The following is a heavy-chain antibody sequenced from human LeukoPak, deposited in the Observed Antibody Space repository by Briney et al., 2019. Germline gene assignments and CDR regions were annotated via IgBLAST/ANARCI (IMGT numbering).Heavy chain of an antibody. CDR3: ARHSPVLNDGWPLFDY. CDR2: ISSSGSTI. Sequence: GGSLRLSCAASGFNFDDYYMSWIRQSPGKGLEWIAYISSSGSTIYYADSMEGRFTISRDNAKNSLYLQMNSLRAEDTAIYYCARHSPVLNDGWPLFDYWGQGTLVTVSS. D-gene: IGHD1-1*01. V-gene: IGHV3-11*01. J-gene: IGHJ4*02. CDR1: GFNFDDYY.